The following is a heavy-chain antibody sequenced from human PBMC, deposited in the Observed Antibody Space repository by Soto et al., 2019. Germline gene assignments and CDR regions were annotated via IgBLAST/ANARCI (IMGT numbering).Heavy chain of an antibody. V-gene: IGHV4-39*01. CDR2: IYYSGST. D-gene: IGHD6-13*01. Sequence: QLQLQESGPGLVKPSETLSLTCTVSGGSISSSSFHWGWIRQPPGKGLEWIGSIYYSGSTYYSPSLKSRVTTPXXXSXXQFSLKLSSVTAADTAVYYCARRERAAGTDWWFDPWGQGTLVTVSS. CDR3: ARRERAAGTDWWFDP. CDR1: GGSISSSSFH. J-gene: IGHJ5*02.